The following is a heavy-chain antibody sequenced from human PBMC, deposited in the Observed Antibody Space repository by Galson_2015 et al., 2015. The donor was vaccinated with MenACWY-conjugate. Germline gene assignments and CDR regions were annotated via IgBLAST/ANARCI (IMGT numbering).Heavy chain of an antibody. Sequence: ETLSLTCTVSGYSISSGYYWGWIRQPPGKGLEWIGSIYHSGSTYYNPSLKSRVTISVDTSKNQFSLKLSSVTAADTAVYYCARGILPPGVAARRPGGYAFDIWGQGTMVTVSS. D-gene: IGHD6-6*01. CDR2: IYHSGST. J-gene: IGHJ3*02. V-gene: IGHV4-38-2*02. CDR1: GYSISSGYY. CDR3: ARGILPPGVAARRPGGYAFDI.